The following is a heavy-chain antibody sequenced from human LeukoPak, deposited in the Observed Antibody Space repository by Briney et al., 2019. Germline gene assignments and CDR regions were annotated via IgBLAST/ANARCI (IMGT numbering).Heavy chain of an antibody. CDR1: GGSFSGYY. J-gene: IGHJ4*02. D-gene: IGHD3-16*02. CDR3: ARTANDYVWGSYRQPHYFDY. CDR2: INHSGST. V-gene: IGHV4-34*01. Sequence: SETLSLTCAVYGGSFSGYYWSWIRQPPGKGLEWIGEINHSGSTNYNPSLKSRVTISVDTSKNQFSLKLSSVTAADTAVYYCARTANDYVWGSYRQPHYFDYWGQGTLVTVSS.